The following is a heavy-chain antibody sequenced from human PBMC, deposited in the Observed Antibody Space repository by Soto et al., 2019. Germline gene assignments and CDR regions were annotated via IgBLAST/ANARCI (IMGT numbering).Heavy chain of an antibody. CDR3: ARIKAVRIVVVLYYFDY. D-gene: IGHD3-22*01. J-gene: IGHJ4*02. CDR1: GGSISSGGYY. CDR2: IYYSGST. Sequence: SETLSLTCTVSGGSISSGGYYWSWIRQHPGKGLEWIGYIYYSGSTYYNPSLKSRVTISVDTSKNQFSLKLSSVTAADTAVYYCARIKAVRIVVVLYYFDYWGQGTLVTVSS. V-gene: IGHV4-31*03.